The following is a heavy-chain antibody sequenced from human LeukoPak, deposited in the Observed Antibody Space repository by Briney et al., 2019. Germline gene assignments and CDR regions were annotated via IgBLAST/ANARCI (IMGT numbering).Heavy chain of an antibody. D-gene: IGHD6-19*01. CDR3: ARGPVAVAGTGGAFDI. CDR2: IYYSGST. Sequence: KTPETLSLTCTVPGGSISSYYWSSIRQPPRKRLGWIGYIYYSGSTNYNPSLKSRVTISVDTSKNQFSLKLSSVTAADTAVYYCARGPVAVAGTGGAFDIWGQGTMVTVAS. CDR1: GGSISSYY. J-gene: IGHJ3*02. V-gene: IGHV4-59*01.